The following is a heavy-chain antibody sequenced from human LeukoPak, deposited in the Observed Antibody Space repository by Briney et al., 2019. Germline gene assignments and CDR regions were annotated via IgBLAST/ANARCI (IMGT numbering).Heavy chain of an antibody. CDR3: ARDAVSAGTLTTDY. Sequence: GGSLRLSCAASGFTFSNYAMHWVRQSPGKGLEWVAVIWYDGNDKYYRDSVKGRFTISRDSSKNTLYLQMNSLRVEDTALYYCARDAVSAGTLTTDYWGQGTLVTVSS. J-gene: IGHJ4*02. CDR2: IWYDGNDK. D-gene: IGHD6-13*01. V-gene: IGHV3-33*01. CDR1: GFTFSNYA.